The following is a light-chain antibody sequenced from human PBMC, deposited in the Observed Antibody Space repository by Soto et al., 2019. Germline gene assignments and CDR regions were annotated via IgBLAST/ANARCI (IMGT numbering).Light chain of an antibody. CDR3: QRYNGT. CDR2: KAS. CDR1: QYVGSW. J-gene: IGKJ5*01. V-gene: IGKV1-5*03. Sequence: DIQLTQSPSTLSASVGDRVTITCRASQYVGSWLAWYQQKPGKAPKLLIYKASNLQSGVPSRFSGSGSATEFTLTIRSLQPDDSATYYCQRYNGTFGQGTRLEIK.